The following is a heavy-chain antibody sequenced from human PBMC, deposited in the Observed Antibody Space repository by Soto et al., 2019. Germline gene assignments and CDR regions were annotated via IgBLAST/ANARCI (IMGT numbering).Heavy chain of an antibody. CDR2: IYYSGGT. D-gene: IGHD1-26*01. Sequence: PSETLSLTCTVSGGSISSSSYYWGWIRQPPGKGLEWIGSIYYSGGTYYNPSLKSRVTISVDTSKNQFSLKLSSVTAADTAVYYCALTYSGSYPFDYWGQGTLVTVSS. CDR3: ALTYSGSYPFDY. V-gene: IGHV4-39*01. J-gene: IGHJ4*02. CDR1: GGSISSSSYY.